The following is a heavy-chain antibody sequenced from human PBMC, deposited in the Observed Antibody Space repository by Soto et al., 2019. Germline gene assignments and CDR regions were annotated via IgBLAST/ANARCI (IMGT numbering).Heavy chain of an antibody. Sequence: GGSLRLSCAASGFTFSSYSMNWVRQAPGKGLEWVSSISSSSSYIYNADSVKGRFTISRENAKNLLYLQMNSLRAEDTAVYYCATCTSCTYNWFDPWGQGTLVTVSS. J-gene: IGHJ5*02. CDR1: GFTFSSYS. D-gene: IGHD2-2*01. V-gene: IGHV3-21*01. CDR3: ATCTSCTYNWFDP. CDR2: ISSSSSYI.